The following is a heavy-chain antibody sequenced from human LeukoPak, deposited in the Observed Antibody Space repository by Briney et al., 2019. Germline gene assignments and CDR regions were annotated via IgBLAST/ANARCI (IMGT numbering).Heavy chain of an antibody. CDR2: IYHSGST. D-gene: IGHD6-13*01. Sequence: SETLSLTCAVSGASISSHNWWWSWVRQPPGKGLEWIGEIYHSGSTNYNPSLKSRVTMSVDKSKNQFSLNLSSVTAADTAVYYCASAEPRGIVWYPSWGQGTLVTVSS. CDR1: GASISSHNW. V-gene: IGHV4-4*02. CDR3: ASAEPRGIVWYPS. J-gene: IGHJ5*02.